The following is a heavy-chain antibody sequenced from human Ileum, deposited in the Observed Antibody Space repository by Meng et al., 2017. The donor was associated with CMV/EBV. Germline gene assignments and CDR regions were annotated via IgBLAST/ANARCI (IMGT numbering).Heavy chain of an antibody. Sequence: LPCTFSGFSLDTYAVGVGWIRQPPGKALEWLAFIYWDDNKYYHPSLQSRLTINKDTSKNHVVLTMTNMDPVDTATYYCAHGSGWLHDVWGQGTLVTVSS. V-gene: IGHV2-5*02. J-gene: IGHJ4*02. CDR2: IYWDDNK. CDR3: AHGSGWLHDV. D-gene: IGHD6-19*01. CDR1: GFSLDTYAVG.